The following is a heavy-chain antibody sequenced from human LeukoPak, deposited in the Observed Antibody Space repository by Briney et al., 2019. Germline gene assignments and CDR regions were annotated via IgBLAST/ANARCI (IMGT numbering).Heavy chain of an antibody. CDR3: ARGRGGSYVLDAFDI. J-gene: IGHJ3*02. CDR2: MNPNSGNT. V-gene: IGHV1-8*01. D-gene: IGHD1-26*01. Sequence: ASVKVSCKASGYTFTSYDINWVRQATGQGLEWMGWMNPNSGNTGYAQKFQGRVTVTRNTSISTAYMELSSLRSEDTAVYYCARGRGGSYVLDAFDIWGQGTMVTVSS. CDR1: GYTFTSYD.